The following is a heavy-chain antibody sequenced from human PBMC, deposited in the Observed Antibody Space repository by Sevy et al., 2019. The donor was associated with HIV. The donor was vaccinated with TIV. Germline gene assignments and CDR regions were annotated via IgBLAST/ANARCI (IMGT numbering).Heavy chain of an antibody. V-gene: IGHV4-59*08. J-gene: IGHJ3*02. CDR3: ARRNDFAI. CDR2: VYYTGGT. CDR1: GGSINSDH. Sequence: LPETLSLTCTVSGGSINSDHWNWIRQPPGKGLEWIGYVYYTGGTNYNPSLKNRVTISVDRTKNQFSLKLTSVTAADTAVYYCARRNDFAIWGQGTMVTVSS.